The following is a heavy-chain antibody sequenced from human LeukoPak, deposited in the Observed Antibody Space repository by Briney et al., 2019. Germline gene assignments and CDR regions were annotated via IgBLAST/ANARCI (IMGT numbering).Heavy chain of an antibody. V-gene: IGHV5-51*01. CDR3: ASSGGYGSGSYPLWYFDY. J-gene: IGHJ4*02. D-gene: IGHD3-10*01. Sequence: GESLKISCKGSGHSFTSYWIGWVRQMPGKGLEWMGTIYPGDSDTKYSPSFQGQVTISADKSISTAYLQWSSLKASDTAMYYCASSGGYGSGSYPLWYFDYWGQGTLVTVSS. CDR1: GHSFTSYW. CDR2: IYPGDSDT.